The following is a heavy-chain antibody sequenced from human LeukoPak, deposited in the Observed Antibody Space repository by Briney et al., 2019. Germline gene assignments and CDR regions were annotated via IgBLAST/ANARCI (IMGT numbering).Heavy chain of an antibody. CDR2: ISSSSNYI. D-gene: IGHD2-2*01. CDR3: ARARGIVEPAANADY. V-gene: IGHV3-21*06. Sequence: SGGSLRLSCAASRLTVSSSYMGWVRQAPGKGLEWVSSISSSSNYIYYADSVKGRFTISRDNAKNLLYLQMNSLRAEDTAVYYCARARGIVEPAANADYWGQGTLV. CDR1: RLTVSSSY. J-gene: IGHJ4*02.